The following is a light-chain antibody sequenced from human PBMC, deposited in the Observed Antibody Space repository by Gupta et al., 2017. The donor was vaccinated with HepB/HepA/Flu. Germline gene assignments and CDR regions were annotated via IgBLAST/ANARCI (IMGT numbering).Light chain of an antibody. CDR1: QSISNY. J-gene: IGKJ2*01. V-gene: IGKV1-39*01. CDR2: AAS. CDR3: QQSYNTPT. Sequence: DIQMTQSPSSLSASVGDRVTITCRASQSISNYLNWYQQKPGKAPKLLIYAASSLQSGVPSRFSGSGSGTDFTLTSSRLQPEDFATYYCQQSYNTPTFGQGTKLEIK.